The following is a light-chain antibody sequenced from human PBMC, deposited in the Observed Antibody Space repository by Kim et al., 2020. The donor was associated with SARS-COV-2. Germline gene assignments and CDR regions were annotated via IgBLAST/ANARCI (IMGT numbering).Light chain of an antibody. CDR2: GKN. V-gene: IGLV3-19*01. J-gene: IGLJ2*01. CDR3: NPRHRSGNLHVV. Sequence: GHTVRITWQRDSLSSAYASWYQQKPAQAPVLVIYGKNNRPSGIPDRFSGSRPGNTASLTIAGAQADDDADQYRNPRHRSGNLHVVFGGGTQLTVL. CDR1: SLSSAY.